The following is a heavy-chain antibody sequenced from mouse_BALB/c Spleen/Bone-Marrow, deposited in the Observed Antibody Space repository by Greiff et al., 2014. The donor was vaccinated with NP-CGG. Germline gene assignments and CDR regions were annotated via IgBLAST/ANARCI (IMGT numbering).Heavy chain of an antibody. J-gene: IGHJ3*01. V-gene: IGHV14-3*02. Sequence: EVQLQESGAELVKPGASVKLSCTASGFNIKDTYMHWVKQRPEQGLEWIGRIDPANGNTKYDPKFQGKATITANTSSNTAYLQHSSMPSEDAAVYYCGNYYYGSSLFAYWGQGTLVTVSA. CDR1: GFNIKDTY. CDR3: GNYYYGSSLFAY. D-gene: IGHD1-1*01. CDR2: IDPANGNT.